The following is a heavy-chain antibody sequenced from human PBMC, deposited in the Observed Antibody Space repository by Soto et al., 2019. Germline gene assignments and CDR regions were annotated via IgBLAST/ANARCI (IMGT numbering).Heavy chain of an antibody. Sequence: SSETLSLTCAVYGGSFIGYYWTWILQPPWTGLEWIGEINHSGSTNYNPSLKSRVTISVDTSKNQFSLKLTSVTAADTAVYYCARDKITGLFDYWGQGTLVTVSS. CDR3: ARDKITGLFDY. CDR2: INHSGST. D-gene: IGHD2-8*02. CDR1: GGSFIGYY. V-gene: IGHV4-34*01. J-gene: IGHJ4*02.